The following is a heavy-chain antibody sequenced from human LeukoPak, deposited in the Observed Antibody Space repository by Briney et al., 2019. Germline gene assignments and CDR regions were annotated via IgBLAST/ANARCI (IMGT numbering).Heavy chain of an antibody. V-gene: IGHV3-30*18. CDR2: ISDDGSNK. Sequence: GGSLRLSCAASRFTLSSYGMHWVRQAPGKGLEWVAVISDDGSNKYYVDSVKGRFTISRDNSKNTLYLQMNSLRDEDTAVFYCAKDRIYSNYGYYMDVWGKGTTVTVSS. D-gene: IGHD4-11*01. CDR1: RFTLSSYG. CDR3: AKDRIYSNYGYYMDV. J-gene: IGHJ6*03.